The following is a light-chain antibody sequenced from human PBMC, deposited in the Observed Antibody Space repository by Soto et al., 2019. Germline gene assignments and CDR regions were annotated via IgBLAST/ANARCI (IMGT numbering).Light chain of an antibody. CDR3: QQYNNWLS. CDR2: GAS. J-gene: IGKJ4*01. CDR1: QSLSNN. V-gene: IGKV3-15*01. Sequence: DIVMTQSPATLSVSPGERATLSCRASQSLSNNLAWYQQTPGQAPRLLIYGASTRATGIPDRFSGSGSGTEFTLTISSLQSEDSAVYSCQQYNNWLSFGGGTKVEI.